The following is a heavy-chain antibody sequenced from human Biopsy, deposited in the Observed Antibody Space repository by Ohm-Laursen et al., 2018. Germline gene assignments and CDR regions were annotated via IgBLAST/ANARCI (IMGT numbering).Heavy chain of an antibody. Sequence: SDTLSLTCTVSGGSISGSSWSWIRQAPGKGLEWIGYISYSRDTNYNPSLKSRVTMSVDTSKNHFSLNLNSVTAADTAVYYCAGIVLGPTNDAFDIWGQGTMVTVSS. CDR3: AGIVLGPTNDAFDI. D-gene: IGHD1-26*01. V-gene: IGHV4-59*07. J-gene: IGHJ3*02. CDR1: GGSISGSS. CDR2: ISYSRDT.